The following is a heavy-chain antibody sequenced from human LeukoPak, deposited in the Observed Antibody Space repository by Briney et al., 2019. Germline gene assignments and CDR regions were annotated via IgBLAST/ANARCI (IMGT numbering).Heavy chain of an antibody. D-gene: IGHD5-24*01. CDR3: ARDVSAYNYDAFDI. Sequence: GGSLRLSCAASGFTFDDYGMSWVRQAPGKGLEWVSGVNWNGGSTGYADSVKGRFTISRENAKYSLYLQINSLRAEDTALYYCARDVSAYNYDAFDIWGQGTMVTVSS. CDR2: VNWNGGST. J-gene: IGHJ3*02. CDR1: GFTFDDYG. V-gene: IGHV3-20*04.